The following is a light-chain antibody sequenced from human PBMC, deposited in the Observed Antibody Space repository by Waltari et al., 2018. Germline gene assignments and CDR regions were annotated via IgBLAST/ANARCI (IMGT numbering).Light chain of an antibody. Sequence: QSALPQPASVSGSPGQSITISCTGSRSDVGHYNFFSWYQQHPDEAPKLVIYEGSKRPSGISIRCSGSKSGNTASLTISRLQAEDEADYFCCSYAGSRTPWVFGGGTRVTVL. J-gene: IGLJ3*02. V-gene: IGLV2-23*01. CDR1: RSDVGHYNF. CDR2: EGS. CDR3: CSYAGSRTPWV.